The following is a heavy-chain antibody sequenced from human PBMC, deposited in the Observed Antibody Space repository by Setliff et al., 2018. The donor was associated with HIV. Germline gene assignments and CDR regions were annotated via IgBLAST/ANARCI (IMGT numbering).Heavy chain of an antibody. CDR3: AKYGPNCRSITCDEGYYFDS. V-gene: IGHV4-34*01. Sequence: PSETLSLTCAVYGGSFSGYYWSWIRQAPGKGLEWIGEIDHSGGTNYNPSLKSRVTISVDTSKNHFSLRLTSVTAADTALYYCAKYGPNCRSITCDEGYYFDSWGQGALVTVSS. CDR2: IDHSGGT. J-gene: IGHJ4*02. CDR1: GGSFSGYY. D-gene: IGHD2-2*01.